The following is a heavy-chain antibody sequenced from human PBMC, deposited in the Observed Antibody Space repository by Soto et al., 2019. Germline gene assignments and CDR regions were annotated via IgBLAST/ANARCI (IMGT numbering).Heavy chain of an antibody. CDR2: ITNDASVQ. Sequence: GGSLRLSCTSSSVTINVHGIQWVRQAPAKGLEWVAFITNDASVQYYAESVTGRFTISRDNSKNTLYLQMNSLRAEDTAVYYCARLYYYDSSGYHPDDDWGQGTLVTVSS. J-gene: IGHJ4*02. CDR3: ARLYYYDSSGYHPDDD. CDR1: SVTINVHG. V-gene: IGHV3-30*03. D-gene: IGHD3-22*01.